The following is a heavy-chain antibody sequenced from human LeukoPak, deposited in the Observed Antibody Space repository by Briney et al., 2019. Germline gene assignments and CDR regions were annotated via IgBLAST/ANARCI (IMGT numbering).Heavy chain of an antibody. CDR1: GYTFTSYG. CDR3: ARRGYPVYYYYMDV. Sequence: ASMKVSCKTSGYTFTSYGISWVRQAPGQGLEWMGWISADNGKTNYAQKLQGRVTMTTDISTTTAYMELRSLRSDDTAVYYCARRGYPVYYYYMDVWGKGTTVTISS. V-gene: IGHV1-18*01. J-gene: IGHJ6*03. D-gene: IGHD5-12*01. CDR2: ISADNGKT.